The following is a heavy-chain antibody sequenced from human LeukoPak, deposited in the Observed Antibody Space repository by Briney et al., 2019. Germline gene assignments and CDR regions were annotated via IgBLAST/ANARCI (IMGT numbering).Heavy chain of an antibody. CDR1: GFTLSIYG. D-gene: IGHD6-13*01. V-gene: IGHV3-30*02. CDR3: AKVGSSWYQIDY. J-gene: IGHJ4*02. CDR2: IRYDGTSQ. Sequence: GGSLRLSCSTSGFTLSIYGMHWVRQAPGKGLEGVTFIRYDGTSQYYADSVKGRFTIARDNSKNTLYLQMNSQRAEDRDAYYCAKVGSSWYQIDYSGEGTLVTVSS.